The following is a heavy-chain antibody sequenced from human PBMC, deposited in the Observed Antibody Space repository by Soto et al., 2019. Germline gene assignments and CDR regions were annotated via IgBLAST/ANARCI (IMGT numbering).Heavy chain of an antibody. CDR1: GDSVSSNSAA. CDR3: AIGRQGSLGY. CDR2: TYYRSRWYN. Sequence: SQTLSLTCVISGDSVSSNSAAWNWIRQSPSRGLEWLGRTYYRSRWYNDYAVSVKSRISINPDTSKNQVSLQLNSVAPEDTAVYYCAIGRQGSLGYWGQGTLVTVSS. J-gene: IGHJ4*02. V-gene: IGHV6-1*01. D-gene: IGHD1-26*01.